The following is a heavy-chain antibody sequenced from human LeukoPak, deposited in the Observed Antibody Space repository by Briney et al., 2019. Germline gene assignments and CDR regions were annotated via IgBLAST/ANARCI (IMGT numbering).Heavy chain of an antibody. Sequence: SETLSLTCTVSDGSISSYYWSWIRQPPGKGLEWIGDIYYSGSTNYNPSLKSRVTISVDTSKNQFSLKLSSVTAADTAVYYCARKDLYNYFDYWGQGTLVTVSS. CDR3: ARKDLYNYFDY. J-gene: IGHJ4*02. CDR1: DGSISSYY. V-gene: IGHV4-59*01. D-gene: IGHD2-15*01. CDR2: IYYSGST.